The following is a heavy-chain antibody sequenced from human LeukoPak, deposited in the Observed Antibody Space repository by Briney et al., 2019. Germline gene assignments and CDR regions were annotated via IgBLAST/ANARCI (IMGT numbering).Heavy chain of an antibody. D-gene: IGHD4-17*01. CDR3: ARRATAGDYVGWFDP. CDR2: IYYSGST. Sequence: SETLSLTCTVSGGSISSSSYYWGWIRQPPGKGLEWIGSIYYSGSTYYNPSLKSRVTISVDTSKNQFSLKLSSVTAADTAMYYCARRATAGDYVGWFDPWGQGTLVTVSS. V-gene: IGHV4-39*01. CDR1: GGSISSSSYY. J-gene: IGHJ5*02.